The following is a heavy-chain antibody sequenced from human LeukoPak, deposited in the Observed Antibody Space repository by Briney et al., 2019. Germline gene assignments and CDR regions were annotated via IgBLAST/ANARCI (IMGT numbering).Heavy chain of an antibody. V-gene: IGHV1-69*02. CDR2: IIPILGIA. D-gene: IGHD6-13*01. Sequence: ASVKVSCKASGYTFTGYCMHWVRQAPGQGLEWMGRIIPILGIANYAQKFQGRVTITADKSTSTAYMELSSLRSEDTAVYYCASIAAAGMSKDYWGQGTLVTVSS. CDR1: GYTFTGYC. J-gene: IGHJ4*02. CDR3: ASIAAAGMSKDY.